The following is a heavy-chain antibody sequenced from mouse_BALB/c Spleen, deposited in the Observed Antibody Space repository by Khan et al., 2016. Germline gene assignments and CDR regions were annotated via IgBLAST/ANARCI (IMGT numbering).Heavy chain of an antibody. CDR3: ATYDVYLFDY. CDR2: ISYSGST. Sequence: EVQLQESGPSLVKPSQTLSLTCSVTGDSITRGYWNWIRKFPGNKLEYMGYISYSGSTYYNPSLKSRISITRDTSKNPYYLQLNSVTTEDTATYYWATYDVYLFDYWGQGTTLTVSS. J-gene: IGHJ2*01. CDR1: GDSITRGY. V-gene: IGHV3-8*02. D-gene: IGHD2-3*01.